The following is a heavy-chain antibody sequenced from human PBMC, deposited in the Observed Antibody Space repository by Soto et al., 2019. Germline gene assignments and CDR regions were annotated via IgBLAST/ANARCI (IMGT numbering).Heavy chain of an antibody. D-gene: IGHD3-3*01. CDR1: GFTFSSYA. V-gene: IGHV3-23*01. Sequence: LRLSCAASGFTFSSYAMSWVRQAPGKGLEWVSGISRGGDFTYYADSVKCRFTISGDNSKNTLYLQMNSLRADDTAVYYCARATYYDFFSEPRDVDYWGQGTLVTVSS. CDR3: ARATYYDFFSEPRDVDY. CDR2: ISRGGDFT. J-gene: IGHJ4*02.